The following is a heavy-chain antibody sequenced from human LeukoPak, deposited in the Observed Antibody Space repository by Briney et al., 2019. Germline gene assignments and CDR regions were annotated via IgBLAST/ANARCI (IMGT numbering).Heavy chain of an antibody. CDR1: GGSISSHY. CDR2: INYSGST. D-gene: IGHD2/OR15-2a*01. V-gene: IGHV4-59*11. Sequence: PSETLSLTCAVSGGSISSHYWSWIRQPPGKGLEWIGYINYSGSTNYYAYLKSRVTISVDTSKNQFSLKLSSVTAADTAVYYCASDRGDGSPFDYFDYWGQGTQVTVSS. J-gene: IGHJ4*02. CDR3: ASDRGDGSPFDYFDY.